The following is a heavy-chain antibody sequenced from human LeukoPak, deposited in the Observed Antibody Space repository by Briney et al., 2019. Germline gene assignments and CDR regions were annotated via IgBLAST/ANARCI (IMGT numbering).Heavy chain of an antibody. Sequence: GGSLRLSCAASGFTFSSYWMSWVRQAPGKGLEWVANIKQDGSEKYYVDSVKGRFTISRDNAKNSLYLQTNSLRAEDTAVYYCAREGPYDYVWGTFDYWGQGTLVTVSS. J-gene: IGHJ4*02. D-gene: IGHD3-16*01. CDR2: IKQDGSEK. V-gene: IGHV3-7*01. CDR3: AREGPYDYVWGTFDY. CDR1: GFTFSSYW.